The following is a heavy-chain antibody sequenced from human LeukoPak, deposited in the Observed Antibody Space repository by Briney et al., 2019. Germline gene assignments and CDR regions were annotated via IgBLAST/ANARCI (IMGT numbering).Heavy chain of an antibody. D-gene: IGHD3-10*01. CDR1: GFTFSSYG. J-gene: IGHJ4*02. CDR3: AKGGHSWQFDH. V-gene: IGHV3-30*18. CDR2: ISYDGSNK. Sequence: GGSLRLSCAASGFTFSSYGMHWVRQAPGKGLEWVAVISYDGSNKYYADSVKGRFTISRDNSRNTLYLQMNSLRAEDTAVYYCAKGGHSWQFDHWGQGTLVTVSS.